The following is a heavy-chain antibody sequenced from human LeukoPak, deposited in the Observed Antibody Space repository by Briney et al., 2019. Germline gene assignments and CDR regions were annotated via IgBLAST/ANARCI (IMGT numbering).Heavy chain of an antibody. J-gene: IGHJ4*02. CDR1: GFTFSSYG. CDR2: ISYDGSNK. CDR3: ARDPIAATQRGYFDY. D-gene: IGHD6-13*01. Sequence: GGSLRLSCAASGFTFSSYGMPWVRQAPGKGLEWVAVISYDGSNKYYADSVKGRFTISRDNSKNTLYLQMNSLRAEDTAVYYCARDPIAATQRGYFDYWGQGTLVTVSS. V-gene: IGHV3-30*03.